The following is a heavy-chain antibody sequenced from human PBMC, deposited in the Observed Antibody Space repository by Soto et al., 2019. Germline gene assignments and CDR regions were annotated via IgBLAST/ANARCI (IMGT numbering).Heavy chain of an antibody. D-gene: IGHD3-9*01. CDR2: INNGSSNT. CDR1: GYTFTSYG. V-gene: IGHV1-3*04. Sequence: QVDLVQSGAEVKEPGASVRISCEASGYTFTSYGIHCVRQAPGQRLEWMGWINNGSSNTRYSPEFQARVTITRDTSASTAYMELNSLRSEDTAVYYCARAMPTAGYIYFEQWGQGTLVTVSS. CDR3: ARAMPTAGYIYFEQ. J-gene: IGHJ4*02.